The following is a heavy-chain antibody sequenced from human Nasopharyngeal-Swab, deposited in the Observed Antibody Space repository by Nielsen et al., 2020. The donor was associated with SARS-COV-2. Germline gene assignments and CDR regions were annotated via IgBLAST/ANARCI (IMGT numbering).Heavy chain of an antibody. CDR1: GFTFSSYS. J-gene: IGHJ6*03. V-gene: IGHV3-48*01. CDR2: ISSSSSTI. CDR3: ARQPYYYYYYLDV. D-gene: IGHD6-13*01. Sequence: GGSLRLSCAASGFTFSSYSMNWVRQAPGKGLEWVSYISSSSSTIYYADSVKGRFTISRDNAKNSLYLQMNSLRAEDTAVYYCARQPYYYYYYLDVWGKGTTVTVSS.